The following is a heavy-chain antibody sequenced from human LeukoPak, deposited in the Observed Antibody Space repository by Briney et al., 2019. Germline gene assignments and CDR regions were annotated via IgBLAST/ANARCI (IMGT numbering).Heavy chain of an antibody. Sequence: SETLSLTCTVSGGSISGYYWSWIRQPPGKGLEWIGEINHSGSTNYNPSLKSRVTISVDTSKNQFSLKLSSVTAADTAVYYCARLNRGASFDYWGQGTLVTVSS. CDR3: ARLNRGASFDY. V-gene: IGHV4-34*01. CDR2: INHSGST. CDR1: GGSISGYY. J-gene: IGHJ4*02. D-gene: IGHD3-10*01.